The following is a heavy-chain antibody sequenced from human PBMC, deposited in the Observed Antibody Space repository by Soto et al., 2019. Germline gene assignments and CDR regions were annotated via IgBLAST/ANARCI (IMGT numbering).Heavy chain of an antibody. J-gene: IGHJ4*02. CDR2: IYPGDSDT. CDR3: ERLPRWQWLIPFDY. D-gene: IGHD6-19*01. Sequence: GDSLKISCKGSGDSFTSYRIGRVRQMPGKGLEWMGIIYPGDSDTRYSPSFQGQVTISADKSISTAYLRWSSLKASDTAMYYRERLPRWQWLIPFDYWGQGTVVTVSS. V-gene: IGHV5-51*01. CDR1: GDSFTSYR.